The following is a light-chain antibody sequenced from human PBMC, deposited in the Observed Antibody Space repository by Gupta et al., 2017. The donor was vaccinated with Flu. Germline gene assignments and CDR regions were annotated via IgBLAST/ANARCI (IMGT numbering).Light chain of an antibody. CDR2: DNT. CDR3: QSYDNSLSGSYV. CDR1: SSNIGAGYA. Sequence: SVLTQPPSVSGAPGQRITITCTGSSSNIGAGYAVHWYQQLPGAAPKLLIYDNTNRPSGVPDRFSGSKSGASASLAISGLQSEDEAAYYCQSYDNSLSGSYVFATGTKVTVL. V-gene: IGLV1-40*01. J-gene: IGLJ1*01.